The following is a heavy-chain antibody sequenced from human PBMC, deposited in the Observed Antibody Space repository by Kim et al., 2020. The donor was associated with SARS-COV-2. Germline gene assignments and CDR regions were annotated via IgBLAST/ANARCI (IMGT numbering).Heavy chain of an antibody. J-gene: IGHJ4*02. D-gene: IGHD3-22*01. Sequence: GGSLRLSCAASGFTFSDYYMSWIRQAPGKGLEWVSYISSSSSYTNYADSVKGRFTISRDNAKNSLYLQMNSLRAEDTAVYYCARYRDSSGYYVFDYWGQGTLVTVSS. V-gene: IGHV3-11*06. CDR3: ARYRDSSGYYVFDY. CDR2: ISSSSSYT. CDR1: GFTFSDYY.